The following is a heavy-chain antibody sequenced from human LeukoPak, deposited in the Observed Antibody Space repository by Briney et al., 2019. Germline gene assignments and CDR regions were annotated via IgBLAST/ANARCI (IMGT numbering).Heavy chain of an antibody. V-gene: IGHV4-38-2*01. CDR2: IYRSGST. CDR3: ARHPPYDYVWGSYRSSFDY. Sequence: SETLSLTCAVSGYSISSGYYWGWIRQPPGKGLEWIGSIYRSGSTYYNPSLKSRVTISVDTSKNQFSLKLSSVTAADTAVYYCARHPPYDYVWGSYRSSFDYWGQGTLVTVSS. CDR1: GYSISSGYY. J-gene: IGHJ4*02. D-gene: IGHD3-16*02.